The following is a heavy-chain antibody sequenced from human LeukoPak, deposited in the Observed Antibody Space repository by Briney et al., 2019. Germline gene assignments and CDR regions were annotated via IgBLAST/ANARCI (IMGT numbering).Heavy chain of an antibody. CDR3: ARINIVVVIASGYAFDI. CDR2: IYFSGST. J-gene: IGHJ3*02. CDR1: GGSISSYY. V-gene: IGHV4-59*01. D-gene: IGHD2-21*01. Sequence: PSETLSLTCTVSGGSISSYYWSWIRQPPGKGLEWIGYIYFSGSTNYNPSLKRRVTISVDTSKNQFSLKPSSVSAADTAVYYCARINIVVVIASGYAFDIWGQGTMVTVSS.